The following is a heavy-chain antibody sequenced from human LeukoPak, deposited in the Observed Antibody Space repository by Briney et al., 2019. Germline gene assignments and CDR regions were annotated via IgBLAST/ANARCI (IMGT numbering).Heavy chain of an antibody. Sequence: PSETLSLTCTVSGGSISSYYWSWIRQPPGKGLEWIGYIYYSGSTNYNPSLKSRVTISVDTSKNQFSLKLSSVTAADTAVYYCAREATTQNWYFDLWGRGTLVTVSS. J-gene: IGHJ2*01. CDR3: AREATTQNWYFDL. CDR2: IYYSGST. CDR1: GGSISSYY. D-gene: IGHD1-26*01. V-gene: IGHV4-59*01.